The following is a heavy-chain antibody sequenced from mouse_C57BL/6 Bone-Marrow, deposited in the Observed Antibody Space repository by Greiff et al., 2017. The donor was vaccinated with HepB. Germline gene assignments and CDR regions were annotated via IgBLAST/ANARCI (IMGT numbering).Heavy chain of an antibody. Sequence: EVQVVESGGGLVKPGGSLKLSCAASGFTFSSYAMSWVRQTPEKRLEWVATISDGGSYTYYPDNVKGRFTISRDNAKNNLYLQMSHLKSEDTAMYYCAREGDGYYAGVFAYWGQGTLVTVSA. CDR2: ISDGGSYT. D-gene: IGHD2-3*01. CDR3: AREGDGYYAGVFAY. V-gene: IGHV5-4*01. CDR1: GFTFSSYA. J-gene: IGHJ3*01.